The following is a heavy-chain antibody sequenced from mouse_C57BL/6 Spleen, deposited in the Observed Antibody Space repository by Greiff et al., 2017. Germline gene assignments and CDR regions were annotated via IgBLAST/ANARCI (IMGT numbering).Heavy chain of an antibody. V-gene: IGHV1-55*01. J-gene: IGHJ1*03. CDR1: GYTFTSYW. CDR3: ARGNGYYDWYFDV. D-gene: IGHD2-3*01. Sequence: QVQLQQPGAELVKPGASVKMSCKASGYTFTSYWITWVKQRPGQGLEWIGDIYPGSGSTNYNEKFKSKATLTVDTSSSTAYMQLSSLTSEDAAVYYCARGNGYYDWYFDVWGTGTTVTVSS. CDR2: IYPGSGST.